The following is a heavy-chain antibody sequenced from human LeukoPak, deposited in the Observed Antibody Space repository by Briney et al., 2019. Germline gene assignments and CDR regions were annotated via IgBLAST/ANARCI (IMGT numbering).Heavy chain of an antibody. CDR2: IFSGGDT. V-gene: IGHV3-53*01. D-gene: IGHD6-6*01. CDR1: GFTISNNY. Sequence: GGSLRLSCAASGFTISNNYMGWVRQAPGKGLEWVSVIFSGGDTYYADSAKGRFTISRDNSKNTLYLQMNSLRAEDTAVYYCARGSSRTSSGCWGQGTLVTVSS. J-gene: IGHJ4*02. CDR3: ARGSSRTSSGC.